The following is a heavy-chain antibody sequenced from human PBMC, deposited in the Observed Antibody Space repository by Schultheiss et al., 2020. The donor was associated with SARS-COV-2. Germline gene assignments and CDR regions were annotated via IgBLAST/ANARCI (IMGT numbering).Heavy chain of an antibody. CDR3: ARDHSDILNYNWFDP. V-gene: IGHV1-18*01. J-gene: IGHJ5*02. CDR2: ISAYNGHT. Sequence: ASVKVSCKASGYTFTSYGISWVRQAPGQGLEWMGWISAYNGHTNYAQNFQGRVTMTTDKSTSTANMELRSLRSDDTAVYYCARDHSDILNYNWFDPWGQGTLVTVSS. D-gene: IGHD3-9*01. CDR1: GYTFTSYG.